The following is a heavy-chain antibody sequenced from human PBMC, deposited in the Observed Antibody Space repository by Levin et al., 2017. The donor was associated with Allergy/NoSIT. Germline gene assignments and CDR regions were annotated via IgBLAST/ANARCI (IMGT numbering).Heavy chain of an antibody. D-gene: IGHD1-20*01. J-gene: IGHJ4*02. CDR3: ARLPYGNWKTFDY. CDR1: AYSFTSYW. V-gene: IGHV5-51*01. Sequence: GGSLRLSCKGSAYSFTSYWIAWVRQMPGKGLEWMGIIYPGDSQTRYTPSFQGQVTVSADKSISTAYLQWSSLKASDTALYYCARLPYGNWKTFDYWGQGTQVTVSS. CDR2: IYPGDSQT.